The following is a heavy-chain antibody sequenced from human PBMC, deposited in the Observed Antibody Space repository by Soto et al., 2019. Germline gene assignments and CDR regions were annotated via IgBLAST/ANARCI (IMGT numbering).Heavy chain of an antibody. CDR3: ARVRALAADGMDV. CDR2: ISSSSSYT. J-gene: IGHJ6*02. CDR1: GFTFSDYY. V-gene: IGHV3-11*05. D-gene: IGHD6-19*01. Sequence: GGSLRLSCAASGFTFSDYYMIWIRQAPGKGLEWVSYISSSSSYTNYADSVKGRFTISRDNAKNSLYLQMNSLRGDDTAVYYCARVRALAADGMDVWGQGTTVTVSS.